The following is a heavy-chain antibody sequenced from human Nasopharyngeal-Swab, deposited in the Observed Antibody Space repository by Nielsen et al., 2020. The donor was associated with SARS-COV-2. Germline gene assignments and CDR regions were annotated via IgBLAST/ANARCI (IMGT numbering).Heavy chain of an antibody. V-gene: IGHV4-59*08. D-gene: IGHD4-23*01. CDR2: TYYSGIT. CDR3: ARHPRRWPYWYFDL. J-gene: IGHJ2*01. CDR1: GGSMSSHY. Sequence: SETLSLTCSVSGGSMSSHYWSWIRQPPGKGLEWIGYTYYSGITNYSPSLESRLTISVYTSKNQFSLRLSSVPTADTAVYYCARHPRRWPYWYFDLWGRGTLVTVSS.